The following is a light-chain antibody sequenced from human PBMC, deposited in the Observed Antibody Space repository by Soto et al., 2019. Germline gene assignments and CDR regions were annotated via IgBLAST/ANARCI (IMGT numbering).Light chain of an antibody. Sequence: QSALTQPASVSGSPGQSITISCTGTSSDVGGYNYVSWYQQHPGKAPKLMIYEVNNRPSGVSNRFSGSKSGNTASLTISGLQADDEADYDCSSYTSSSTLVVFGGGTKVTVL. CDR1: SSDVGGYNY. CDR2: EVN. CDR3: SSYTSSSTLVV. J-gene: IGLJ2*01. V-gene: IGLV2-14*01.